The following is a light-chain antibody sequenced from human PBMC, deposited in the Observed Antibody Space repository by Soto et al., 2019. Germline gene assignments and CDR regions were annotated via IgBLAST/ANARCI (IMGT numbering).Light chain of an antibody. CDR3: QQYNSYSPTWT. V-gene: IGKV1-5*03. CDR2: KAS. Sequence: DIQMTQSPSTLSASVGDRVTITCRASQSISDWLAWYQQKPGKAPKLLIYKASSLESGVPSRFSGSGSGTEFTLTIRSLQPDDFATYYCQQYNSYSPTWTFGQGTKVEIK. CDR1: QSISDW. J-gene: IGKJ1*01.